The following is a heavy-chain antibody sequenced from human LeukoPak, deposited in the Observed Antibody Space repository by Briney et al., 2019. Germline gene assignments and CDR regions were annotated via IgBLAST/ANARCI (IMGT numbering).Heavy chain of an antibody. J-gene: IGHJ5*02. D-gene: IGHD6-13*01. CDR3: ARKGGGQLVNTRRWFDP. V-gene: IGHV4-34*01. CDR1: GGSFSGYY. Sequence: SETLSLTCAVYGGSFSGYYWSWIRQPPGKGLEWIGEINHSGITHYNPSLKSRVTISLDTSKKQLSLKLSSVTAADTAVYYCARKGGGQLVNTRRWFDPWGQGTLVTVSS. CDR2: INHSGIT.